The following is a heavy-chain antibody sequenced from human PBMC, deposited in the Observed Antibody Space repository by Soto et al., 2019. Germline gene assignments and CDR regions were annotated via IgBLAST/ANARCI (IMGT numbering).Heavy chain of an antibody. J-gene: IGHJ4*02. CDR1: GFTFHGST. CDR2: ISIKPNNYAT. V-gene: IGHV3-73*01. CDR3: VRAYENSNYYCDY. D-gene: IGHD3-22*01. Sequence: GESLKISCVGSGFTFHGSTMHWVRQASGKGLEWIGLISIKPNNYATVYAASVTGRFTISRDDSNNTAYLQMNSLKTDDTAVYYCVRAYENSNYYCDYWGRGTLVTVSS.